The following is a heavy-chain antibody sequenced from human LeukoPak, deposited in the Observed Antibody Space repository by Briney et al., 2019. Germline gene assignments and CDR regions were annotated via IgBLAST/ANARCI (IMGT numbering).Heavy chain of an antibody. Sequence: GSLRLSCAASGFTFSSYSMNWVRQAPGKGLEWVSSISSSSSYIYYADSVKGRFTISRDNAKNSLYLQMNSLRADDTAVYYCARLRYNDFWSGSWKFYYYMDVWGKGTTVTVSS. CDR2: ISSSSSYI. D-gene: IGHD3-3*01. CDR1: GFTFSSYS. J-gene: IGHJ6*03. CDR3: ARLRYNDFWSGSWKFYYYMDV. V-gene: IGHV3-21*01.